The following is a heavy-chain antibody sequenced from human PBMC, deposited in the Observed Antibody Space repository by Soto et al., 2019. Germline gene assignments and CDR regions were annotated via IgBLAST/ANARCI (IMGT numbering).Heavy chain of an antibody. D-gene: IGHD6-13*01. CDR2: INHSGST. Sequence: PSETLSLTCAVYGGSFSGYYWSWIRQPPGKGLEWIGEINHSGSTNYNPSLKSRVTISVDTSKNQFSLKLSSVTAADTAVYYCARFIRSWYFDYWGQGTLVTVSS. CDR3: ARFIRSWYFDY. V-gene: IGHV4-34*01. J-gene: IGHJ4*02. CDR1: GGSFSGYY.